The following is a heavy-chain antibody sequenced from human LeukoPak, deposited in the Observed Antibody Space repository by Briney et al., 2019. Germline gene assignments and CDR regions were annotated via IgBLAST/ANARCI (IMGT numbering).Heavy chain of an antibody. CDR3: ARDYGGNSNYYYGMDV. Sequence: PSETLSLTCTVSGASISSYYWSWIRQPPGKGLEWIGYMYYSGNTNYNPSLKSRLTTSLDTSKNQFSLKLSSVTAADTAVYYCARDYGGNSNYYYGMDVWGQGTTVTVSS. D-gene: IGHD4-23*01. CDR2: MYYSGNT. V-gene: IGHV4-59*01. CDR1: GASISSYY. J-gene: IGHJ6*02.